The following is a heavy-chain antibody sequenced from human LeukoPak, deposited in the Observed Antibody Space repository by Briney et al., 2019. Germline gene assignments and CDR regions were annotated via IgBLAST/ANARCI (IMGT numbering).Heavy chain of an antibody. D-gene: IGHD3-10*01. CDR1: GFTFSSYG. Sequence: GGSLRLSCAASGFTFSSYGVHWVRQAPGKGLEWVAFIRYDGSNKYYADSVKGRFTISRDNSNNTLYLQMNSLRAEDTAVYYCAKDREISYYYYYMDVWGKGTTVTISS. CDR2: IRYDGSNK. V-gene: IGHV3-30*02. CDR3: AKDREISYYYYYMDV. J-gene: IGHJ6*03.